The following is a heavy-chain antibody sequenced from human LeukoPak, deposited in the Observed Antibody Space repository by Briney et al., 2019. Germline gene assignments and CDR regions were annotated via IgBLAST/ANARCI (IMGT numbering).Heavy chain of an antibody. CDR3: ARALNVVYASITGY. CDR1: GGTFSSYG. Sequence: ASVKVSCKASGGTFSSYGISWVRHAPGQGLEWMGWIDTNTGNPTYAQGFTGRFVFSLDTSVSTAYLQISSLKAEDTAVYYCARALNVVYASITGYWGQGTLVTVSS. J-gene: IGHJ4*02. D-gene: IGHD2-8*01. CDR2: IDTNTGNP. V-gene: IGHV7-4-1*02.